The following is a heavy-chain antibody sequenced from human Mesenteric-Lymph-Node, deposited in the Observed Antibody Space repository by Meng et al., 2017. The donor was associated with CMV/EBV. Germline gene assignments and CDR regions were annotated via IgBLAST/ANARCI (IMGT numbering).Heavy chain of an antibody. V-gene: IGHV1-2*02. CDR1: GFTCTGSY. D-gene: IGHD2-2*01. CDR2: IDPKSGGT. CDR3: TRLLEAPVVYGVDV. J-gene: IGHJ6*02. Sequence: GESLKISCAASGFTCTGSYMHWLRQAPGQGLEWMGWIDPKSGGTTYAQRFQGRFTMTRDTSIRTVYMELNSLKPEDTAVYYCTRLLEAPVVYGVDVWGQGTTVTVSS.